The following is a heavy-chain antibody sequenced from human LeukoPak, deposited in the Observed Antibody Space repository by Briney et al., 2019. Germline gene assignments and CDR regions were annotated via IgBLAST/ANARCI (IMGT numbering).Heavy chain of an antibody. D-gene: IGHD4-17*01. CDR2: ISAYNGNT. V-gene: IGHV1-18*01. Sequence: ASVKVSCKASGYTFTSYGISWVRQAPGQGLEWMGWISAYNGNTNYAQKLQGRVTMTRNTSISTAYMELSSLRSEDTAVYYCASHYKVRTVTTKAVPFDYWGQGTLVTVSS. CDR1: GYTFTSYG. CDR3: ASHYKVRTVTTKAVPFDY. J-gene: IGHJ4*02.